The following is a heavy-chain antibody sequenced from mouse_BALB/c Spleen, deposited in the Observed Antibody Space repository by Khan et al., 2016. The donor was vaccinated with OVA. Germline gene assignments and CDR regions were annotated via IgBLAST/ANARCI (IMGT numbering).Heavy chain of an antibody. CDR2: IYPGSDNT. Sequence: VQLQQSGAELARPGASVKLSCKASGYTFTDYYINWMRQRTGQGLEWIGEIYPGSDNTNYNEKFKDKATLTADKSSSTADMQVSSLTAEDSAVYFCAREWAAWFPYWGQGTLVTVSA. CDR1: GYTFTDYY. CDR3: AREWAAWFPY. J-gene: IGHJ3*01. V-gene: IGHV1-77*01.